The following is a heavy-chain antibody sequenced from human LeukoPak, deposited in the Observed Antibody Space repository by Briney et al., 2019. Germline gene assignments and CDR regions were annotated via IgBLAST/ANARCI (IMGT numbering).Heavy chain of an antibody. CDR1: GYTFTGYY. J-gene: IGHJ4*02. D-gene: IGHD5-12*01. CDR3: ASLGGYSGYDATGLVGY. V-gene: IGHV1-2*02. CDR2: ISPNSGGT. Sequence: GASVRVSCKASGYTFTGYYMHWVRQAPGQGREWMGWISPNSGGTNYAQKFQGRVTMTRDTSISTAYMELSRLRSDDTAVYYCASLGGYSGYDATGLVGYWGQGTLVTVSS.